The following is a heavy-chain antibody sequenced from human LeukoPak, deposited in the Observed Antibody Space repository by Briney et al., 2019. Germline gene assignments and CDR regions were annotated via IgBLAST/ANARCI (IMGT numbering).Heavy chain of an antibody. V-gene: IGHV4-34*12. CDR3: ARFGSSTWYKGAFDI. CDR1: GGSFSGYY. CDR2: IVHSGNT. Sequence: KASETLSHTCAVYGGSFSGYYWSWIRQPPGKGLEWIGEIVHSGNTKYNPSLKSRVTISVDTSKNQFSLNLTSVTAADTAVYYCARFGSSTWYKGAFDIWGQGTMVTVAS. D-gene: IGHD6-13*01. J-gene: IGHJ3*02.